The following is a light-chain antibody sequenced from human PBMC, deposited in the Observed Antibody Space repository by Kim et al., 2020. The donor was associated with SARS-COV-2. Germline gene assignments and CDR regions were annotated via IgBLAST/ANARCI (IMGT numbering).Light chain of an antibody. CDR3: NSRDSSGNHWV. J-gene: IGLJ3*02. CDR1: RLRSYY. V-gene: IGLV3-19*01. Sequence: ALGQTVRIRCQGDRLRSYYSSWYQQKPGQAPVLVIYGKNNRPSGIPDRFSGSSSGNTASLTITGAQAEDEADYYCNSRDSSGNHWVFGGGTQLTVL. CDR2: GKN.